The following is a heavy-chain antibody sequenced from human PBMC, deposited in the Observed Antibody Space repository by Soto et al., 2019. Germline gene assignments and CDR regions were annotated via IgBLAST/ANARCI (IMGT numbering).Heavy chain of an antibody. CDR1: GGSFSGYY. J-gene: IGHJ5*02. D-gene: IGHD3-3*01. CDR2: INHGGST. V-gene: IGHV4-34*01. CDR3: ARGLAPTIFGVVPTPNWFDP. Sequence: QVQLQQWGAGLLKPSETLSLTYGVNGGSFSGYYWSWIRQPPGKGLEWIGEINHGGSTNYTPSLKSRLTISVDTSKNQFSLKLTSVTAADTAVYYCARGLAPTIFGVVPTPNWFDPWGQGTLVSVSS.